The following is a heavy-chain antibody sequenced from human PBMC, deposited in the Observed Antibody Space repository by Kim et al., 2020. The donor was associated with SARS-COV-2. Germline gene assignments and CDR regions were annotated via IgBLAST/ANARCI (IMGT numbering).Heavy chain of an antibody. Sequence: GGSLRLSCAASGYTVTYSYMGWVRQAPGKGLEWVSFIYSGGNTIYADSVEGRRIIFSDHSKNTLYLQKNSLITEDTAVYYCATVACYYDAGYSKNCAQGT. CDR1: GYTVTYSY. CDR2: IYSGGNT. CDR3: ATVACYYDAGYSKN. V-gene: IGHV3-53*01. D-gene: IGHD3-22*01. J-gene: IGHJ1*01.